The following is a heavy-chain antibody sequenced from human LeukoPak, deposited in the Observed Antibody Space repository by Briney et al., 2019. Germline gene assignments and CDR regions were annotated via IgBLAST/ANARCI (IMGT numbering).Heavy chain of an antibody. V-gene: IGHV3-23*01. D-gene: IGHD5-18*01. Sequence: PGGSLRLSCAASGFTFSSYAMSWVRQAPGKGLEWVSTISGTGGSTYYADSGEGRFTISRDNSKNTLYLQMNSLRAEDTAVYYCAKASPGYSYGYPFDYWGQGTLVTASS. CDR2: ISGTGGST. J-gene: IGHJ4*02. CDR3: AKASPGYSYGYPFDY. CDR1: GFTFSSYA.